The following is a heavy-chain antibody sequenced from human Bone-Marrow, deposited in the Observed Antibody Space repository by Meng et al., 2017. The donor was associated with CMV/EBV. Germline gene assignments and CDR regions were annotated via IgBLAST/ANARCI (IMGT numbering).Heavy chain of an antibody. CDR1: RHSFTTYS. J-gene: IGHJ4*02. Sequence: ASVKVSCKTSRHSFTTYSIIWVRQAPGQGLEWMGWISAYNGNTNYAQKLQGRVTMTTDTSTSTAYMELRRLRSDDTAVYYCARGSYSSASVLYYWGQGTLVTVSS. D-gene: IGHD6-6*01. CDR2: ISAYNGNT. V-gene: IGHV1-18*01. CDR3: ARGSYSSASVLYY.